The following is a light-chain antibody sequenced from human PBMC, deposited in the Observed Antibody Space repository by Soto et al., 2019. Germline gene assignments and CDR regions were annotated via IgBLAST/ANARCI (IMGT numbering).Light chain of an antibody. J-gene: IGKJ4*01. CDR1: QHVTTTY. CDR3: QQYDSSFP. V-gene: IGKV3-20*01. CDR2: GAS. Sequence: IVLTQSPATLSLSPGERATLSCTASQHVTTTYIAWYQQKFGQAPRLLIYGASTRATGTPDRFTGGGFGTDLTLTISRVEPEDFAVYYCQQYDSSFPFSGGPKLEIK.